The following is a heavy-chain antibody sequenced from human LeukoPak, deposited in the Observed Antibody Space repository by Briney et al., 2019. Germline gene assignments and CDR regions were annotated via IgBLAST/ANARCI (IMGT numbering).Heavy chain of an antibody. CDR3: ARSVREWELGCWFDP. Sequence: PSETLSLTCTVSGYSISSGYYWGWIRQPPGKGLEWIGSIYHSGSTYYNPSLKSRVTISVDTSKNQFSLKLSSVTAADTAVYYCARSVREWELGCWFDPWGQGTLVTVSS. V-gene: IGHV4-38-2*02. CDR1: GYSISSGYY. J-gene: IGHJ5*02. D-gene: IGHD1-26*01. CDR2: IYHSGST.